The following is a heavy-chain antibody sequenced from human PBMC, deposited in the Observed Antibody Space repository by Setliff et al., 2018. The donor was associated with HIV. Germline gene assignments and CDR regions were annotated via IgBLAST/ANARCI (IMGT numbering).Heavy chain of an antibody. Sequence: SETLSLTCTVSGGSISSHYWSWIRQPPGKGLEWIGSIYYSESTNYNPSLKSRVTISVDTSKKQFSLKVTSGTAAEPAVYYCARDSGGLYCRDTSCQGGCFDPWGQGTLVTVSS. J-gene: IGHJ5*02. D-gene: IGHD2-2*01. CDR3: ARDSGGLYCRDTSCQGGCFDP. CDR1: GGSISSHY. V-gene: IGHV4-59*11. CDR2: IYYSEST.